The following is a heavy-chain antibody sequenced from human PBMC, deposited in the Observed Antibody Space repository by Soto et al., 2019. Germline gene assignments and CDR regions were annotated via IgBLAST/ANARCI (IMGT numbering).Heavy chain of an antibody. J-gene: IGHJ4*02. CDR3: ARDTSGYDRVYFDY. CDR2: ISSSSSYI. CDR1: GFTFSSYS. V-gene: IGHV3-21*01. D-gene: IGHD5-12*01. Sequence: EVQLVESGGGLVKPGGSLRLSCAASGFTFSSYSMNWVRQAPGKGLEWVSSISSSSSYIYYADSVKGRFTISRDNAKNSLYLQMNSRRAEDTAVYYCARDTSGYDRVYFDYWGQGTLVTVSS.